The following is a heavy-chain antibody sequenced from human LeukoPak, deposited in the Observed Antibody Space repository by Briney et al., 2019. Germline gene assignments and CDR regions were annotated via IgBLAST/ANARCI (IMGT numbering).Heavy chain of an antibody. CDR3: ATGIAVAGYDY. J-gene: IGHJ4*02. D-gene: IGHD6-19*01. CDR2: INPNSGGT. V-gene: IGHV1-2*02. Sequence: GASVKVSCKASGYIFTGYFMHWVRQAPGQGLEWMGWINPNSGGTNFAQKFQGRVTMTRDTSISTAYMELSRLRSDDRAVYYCATGIAVAGYDYWGQGTLVTVSS. CDR1: GYIFTGYF.